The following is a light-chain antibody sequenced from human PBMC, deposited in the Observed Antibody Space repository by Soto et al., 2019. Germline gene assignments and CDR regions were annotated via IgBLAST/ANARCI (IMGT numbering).Light chain of an antibody. CDR1: QSVSGNF. CDR2: AAS. V-gene: IGKV3-20*01. CDR3: EQYTNSPEWT. J-gene: IGKJ1*01. Sequence: EIVLTQSPGTLSLSPGERATLSCRASQSVSGNFLAWYQQKPGEAPTLLIYAASTKATGIPDRFSGSGSWTDFTLIIRRLEAEDFAVYHCEQYTNSPEWTLGQGTKVEIK.